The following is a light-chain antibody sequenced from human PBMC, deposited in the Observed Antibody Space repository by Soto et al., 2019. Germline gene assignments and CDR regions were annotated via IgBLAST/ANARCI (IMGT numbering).Light chain of an antibody. CDR3: QQSYSAPRT. CDR1: QTIMTY. V-gene: IGKV1-39*01. CDR2: TAS. J-gene: IGKJ1*01. Sequence: DIQMTQSPSSLSASIGDRVTLTCRASQTIMTYLNWYQQKPGEAPKLLIYTASTLQTGVPSGFSGTGSGTDFTLTISGLQHEDFATYYCQQSYSAPRTFGQGTKVDIK.